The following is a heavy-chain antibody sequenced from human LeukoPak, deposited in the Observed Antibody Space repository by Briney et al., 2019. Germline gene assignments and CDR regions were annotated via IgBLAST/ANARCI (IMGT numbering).Heavy chain of an antibody. J-gene: IGHJ4*02. V-gene: IGHV1-3*01. CDR2: INAGNGNT. CDR3: VRVSSWEEFDY. Sequence: ASVKVSFKASGYTFTSYAMHWVRQAPGQRLEWMGWINAGNGNTRYSQKLQGRVTITRDTSPSTAYMELSSLRSEDAAVYYCVRVSSWEEFDYWGQGTLVTVSS. D-gene: IGHD6-13*01. CDR1: GYTFTSYA.